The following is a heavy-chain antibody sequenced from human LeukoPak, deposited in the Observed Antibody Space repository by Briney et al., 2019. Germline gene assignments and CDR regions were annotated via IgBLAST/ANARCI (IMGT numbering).Heavy chain of an antibody. D-gene: IGHD4-23*01. J-gene: IGHJ4*02. CDR2: IYSSGGT. Sequence: SETLSLTCSVSDDSITKYHWGWIRQPPGKGLEWIGCIYSSGGTYYNPSLQTRVTMSLHTSAKTLSLRLSSVTAADTAVYFCARAGVNWLRSPGTLYYLDYWGLGTLVTVSS. CDR1: DDSITKYH. V-gene: IGHV4-59*01. CDR3: ARAGVNWLRSPGTLYYLDY.